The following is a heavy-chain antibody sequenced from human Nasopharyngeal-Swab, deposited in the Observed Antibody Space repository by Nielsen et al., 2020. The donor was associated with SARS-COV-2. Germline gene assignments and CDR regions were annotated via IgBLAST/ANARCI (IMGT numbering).Heavy chain of an antibody. CDR3: ARGGAGVVPSPVLGLGPYYSYYYMDV. V-gene: IGHV4-34*01. Sequence: WIRQPPGKGLEWIGEVRQGGGTNYNPSLKNRVTISVATPKNQFSLKLSSVTAAETAVYYCARGGAGVVPSPVLGLGPYYSYYYMDVWGKGTTVTVSS. J-gene: IGHJ6*03. D-gene: IGHD2-2*01. CDR2: VRQGGGT.